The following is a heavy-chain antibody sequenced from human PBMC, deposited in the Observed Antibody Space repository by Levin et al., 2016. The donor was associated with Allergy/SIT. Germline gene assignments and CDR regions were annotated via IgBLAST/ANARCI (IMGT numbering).Heavy chain of an antibody. CDR3: ARYRLRVASTTWWAGSMDV. D-gene: IGHD1-26*01. Sequence: GESLKISCAVPGFNFNTYGVHWVRQAPGKGLEWVAIISFGGTNKYYANSVKDRSTISRDNSKNTLYLEMNSLGAEDTAVYYCARYRLRVASTTWWAGSMDVWGKGTTVTVSS. CDR2: ISFGGTNK. CDR1: GFNFNTYG. J-gene: IGHJ6*03. V-gene: IGHV3-30*12.